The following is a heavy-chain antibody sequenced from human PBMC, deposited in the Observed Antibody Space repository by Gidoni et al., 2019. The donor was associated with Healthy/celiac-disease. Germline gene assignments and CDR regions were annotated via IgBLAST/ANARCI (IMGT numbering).Heavy chain of an antibody. CDR2: INHSGST. CDR3: AVAYCGGDCYSDRIDY. J-gene: IGHJ4*02. D-gene: IGHD2-21*02. CDR1: GGSFSGYY. Sequence: QVQLQQWGAGLLKPSETLSLTCAVYGGSFSGYYWSWIRQPPGKGLEWIGEINHSGSTNYNPSLKSRVTISVDTSKNQFSLKLSSVTAADTAVYYCAVAYCGGDCYSDRIDYWGQGTLVTVSS. V-gene: IGHV4-34*01.